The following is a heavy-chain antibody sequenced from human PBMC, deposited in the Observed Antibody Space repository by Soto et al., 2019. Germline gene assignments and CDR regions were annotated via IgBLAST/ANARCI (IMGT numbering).Heavy chain of an antibody. CDR3: ARVVVVVAATKGGWFDP. J-gene: IGHJ5*02. CDR1: GGSFSGYY. Sequence: HSETLSLTCAVYGGSFSGYYWNWIRQPPGKGLEWIGEINHSGSTNYNPSLKSRVTISVDTSKNQFSLKLSSVTAADTAVYYCARVVVVVAATKGGWFDPWGQGTLVTVSS. CDR2: INHSGST. D-gene: IGHD2-15*01. V-gene: IGHV4-34*01.